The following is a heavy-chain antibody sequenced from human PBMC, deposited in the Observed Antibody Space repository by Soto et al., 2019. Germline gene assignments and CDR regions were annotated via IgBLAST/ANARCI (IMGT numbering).Heavy chain of an antibody. CDR3: ARQVVVITSHFDY. Sequence: SETLSLTCTVSGGSISSSSYYWGWIRQPPGKGLEWIGSIYYSGSTYYNPSLKSRVTISVDTSKNQFSLKLSSVTAADTAVYYCARQVVVITSHFDYWGQGTLVTVSS. CDR2: IYYSGST. D-gene: IGHD3-22*01. V-gene: IGHV4-39*01. J-gene: IGHJ4*02. CDR1: GGSISSSSYY.